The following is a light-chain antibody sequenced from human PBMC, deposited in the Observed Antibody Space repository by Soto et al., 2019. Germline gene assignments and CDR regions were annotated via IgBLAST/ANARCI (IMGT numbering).Light chain of an antibody. CDR1: QTVSRS. CDR3: QQYNNWPLT. V-gene: IGKV3-15*01. J-gene: IGKJ4*01. Sequence: EIVMTQSPATLSVSPGERATLSCRASQTVSRSLAWYQQKPGQPPRLLIYDASTRAAGIPARFSGSGSGTEFTLTISSLQSEDFVVYHCQQYNNWPLTFGGGTKVEIK. CDR2: DAS.